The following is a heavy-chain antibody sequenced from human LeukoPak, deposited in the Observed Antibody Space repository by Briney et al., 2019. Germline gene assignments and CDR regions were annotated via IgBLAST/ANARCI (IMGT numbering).Heavy chain of an antibody. CDR2: VSYDGYSQ. V-gene: IGHV3-30*18. J-gene: IGHJ4*02. Sequence: GGSLRLSCAASGFTFGSCMMTWVRQAPGKGLEWVAVVSYDGYSQYYGDSVKGRFTISRVNSKNTLYLQMDSLRTEDTAVYYCAKRHSYGFDYWGQGTLATVSS. CDR1: GFTFGSCM. CDR3: AKRHSYGFDY. D-gene: IGHD5-18*01.